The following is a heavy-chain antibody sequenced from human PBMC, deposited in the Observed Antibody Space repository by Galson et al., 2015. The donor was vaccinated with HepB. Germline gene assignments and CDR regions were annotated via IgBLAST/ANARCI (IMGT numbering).Heavy chain of an antibody. CDR3: ARDHMVLPTVTTNNYDY. J-gene: IGHJ4*02. V-gene: IGHV1-46*01. Sequence: SVEVACKASGYTFTSYYMHWVRQAPGQGLEWMGIINPSGGSTSYAQKFQGRVTMTRDTSTSTVYMELSSLRAEDTAVYYCARDHMVLPTVTTNNYDYWGQGTLVTVSS. CDR2: INPSGGST. CDR1: GYTFTSYY. D-gene: IGHD4-17*01.